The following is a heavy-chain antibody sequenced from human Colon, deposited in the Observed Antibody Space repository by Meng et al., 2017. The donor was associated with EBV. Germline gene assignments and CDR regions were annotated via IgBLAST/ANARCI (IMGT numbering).Heavy chain of an antibody. D-gene: IGHD4-17*01. Sequence: EVELVESGVGVVQPGGSLRLSCAASGFTFDDYTMYWVRQLPGKGLEWVSLISWDGRTTFYADSVEGRFTIFRDNNKNSLYLYMNSLRTEDTALYYCAKGPGIDYAHYFDSWGQGTLVTVSS. CDR3: AKGPGIDYAHYFDS. CDR1: GFTFDDYT. CDR2: ISWDGRTT. J-gene: IGHJ4*02. V-gene: IGHV3-43*01.